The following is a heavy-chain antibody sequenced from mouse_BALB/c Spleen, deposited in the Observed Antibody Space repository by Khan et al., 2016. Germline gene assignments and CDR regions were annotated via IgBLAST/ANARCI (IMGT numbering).Heavy chain of an antibody. CDR2: ISDGSDYT. J-gene: IGHJ4*01. Sequence: EVELVESGGGLVRPGGSLKLSCAVSGFAFSDHYMYWVRQTPEKGLEWVATISDGSDYTYYPDSVKGRFTISRVNAKNSLYLQMSSLKSEDTAIYYCARDRYNYRVDRFVMDYWGQGTSVSVSS. D-gene: IGHD1-3*01. CDR1: GFAFSDHY. CDR3: ARDRYNYRVDRFVMDY. V-gene: IGHV5-4*02.